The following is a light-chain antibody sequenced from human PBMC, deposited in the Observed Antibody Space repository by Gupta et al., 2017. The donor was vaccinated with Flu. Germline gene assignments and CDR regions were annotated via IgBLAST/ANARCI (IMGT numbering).Light chain of an antibody. CDR3: EAWDDSLNGPL. J-gene: IGLJ3*02. CDR1: DSNFGINS. V-gene: IGLV1-44*01. Sequence: SVTISCSGSDSNFGINSVNWYQQFPGMAPKLLIYGNDLRPSGVPDRVSGSKSGASAPLAISGLQSEDEADYFCEAWDDSLNGPLFGGGTKLTVL. CDR2: GND.